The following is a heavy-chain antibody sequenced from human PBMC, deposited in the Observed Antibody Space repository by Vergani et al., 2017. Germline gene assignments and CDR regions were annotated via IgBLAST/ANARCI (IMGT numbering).Heavy chain of an antibody. CDR2: IYYSGST. D-gene: IGHD3-22*01. Sequence: QVQLQESGPGLVKPSETLSLTCTVSGGSISSYYWSWIRQPPGKGLEWIGYIYYSGSTYYNPSLKSRVTISVDTSKNQFSLKLSSVTAADTAVYYCARYPTTYYYDSSGYYPGGSNWGQGTLVTVSS. CDR1: GGSISSYY. CDR3: ARYPTTYYYDSSGYYPGGSN. V-gene: IGHV4-59*04. J-gene: IGHJ1*01.